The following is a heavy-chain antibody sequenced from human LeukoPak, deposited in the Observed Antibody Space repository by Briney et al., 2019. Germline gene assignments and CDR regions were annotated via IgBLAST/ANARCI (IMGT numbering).Heavy chain of an antibody. V-gene: IGHV3-53*01. Sequence: GGSLRLSCAASGFTVSSSYMGWVRQAPGKGLEWVSIIHSDGSTYYADSVKGRFTISRDTSKNTLYLQMNSLRGEDTAMYYCARGLDYYDSSGSHRRRNYFDYWGQGTLVTVSS. CDR1: GFTVSSSY. CDR3: ARGLDYYDSSGSHRRRNYFDY. D-gene: IGHD3-22*01. CDR2: IHSDGST. J-gene: IGHJ4*02.